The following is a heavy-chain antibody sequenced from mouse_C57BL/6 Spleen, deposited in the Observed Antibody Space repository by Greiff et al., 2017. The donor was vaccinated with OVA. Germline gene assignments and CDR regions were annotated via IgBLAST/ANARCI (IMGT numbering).Heavy chain of an antibody. Sequence: VKLQQPGAELVKPGASVKLSCKASGYTFTSYWMHWVKQRPGQGLEWIGMIHPNSGSTNYNEKFKSKATLTVDKSSSTAYMQLSSLTSEDSAVYYCARRYYGSSYWYFDYWGQGTTLTVSS. J-gene: IGHJ2*01. CDR1: GYTFTSYW. CDR2: IHPNSGST. V-gene: IGHV1-64*01. D-gene: IGHD1-1*01. CDR3: ARRYYGSSYWYFDY.